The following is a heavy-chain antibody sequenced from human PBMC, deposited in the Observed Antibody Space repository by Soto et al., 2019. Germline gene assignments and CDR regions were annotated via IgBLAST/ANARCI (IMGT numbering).Heavy chain of an antibody. CDR3: ATRTPEYGMDV. CDR2: IYWNDDT. J-gene: IGHJ6*02. Sequence: SGPTLVNPTETLTLTCTFSGFSLSTRGMGVAWIRQPPGRALEWLALIYWNDDTRYSPSLKSRLTITKDTTKNQVVLTMTNMDPVDTAPSSCATRTPEYGMDVWGQGTMATVSS. CDR1: GFSLSTRGMG. V-gene: IGHV2-5*01.